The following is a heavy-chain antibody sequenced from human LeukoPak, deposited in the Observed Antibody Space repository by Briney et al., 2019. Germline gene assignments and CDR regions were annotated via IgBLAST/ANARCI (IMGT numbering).Heavy chain of an antibody. CDR3: ASVV. Sequence: GGSLRLSCAAPGFTFSSYAMHWVRQAPGKGLEWVAVIPYDGSNKYYADSVKGRFTISRDNAKNSLYLQMNSLRAEDTAVYYCASVVWGQGTLVTVSS. CDR1: GFTFSSYA. J-gene: IGHJ4*02. V-gene: IGHV3-30-3*01. CDR2: IPYDGSNK. D-gene: IGHD2-15*01.